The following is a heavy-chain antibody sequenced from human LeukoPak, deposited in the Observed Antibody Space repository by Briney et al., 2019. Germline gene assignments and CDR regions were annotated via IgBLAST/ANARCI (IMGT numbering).Heavy chain of an antibody. CDR2: IPNDDSVI. D-gene: IGHD3-22*01. CDR1: GFSVSNDY. J-gene: IGHJ4*02. Sequence: GGSLRLSCEASGFSVSNDYMVWVRQPPGKGLECISYIPNDDSVIYYADSVRGRLSVSRDSAKNSLSLQLNSLRAEDTAVYYRAREQWFRWEYWGQGILVTVSS. CDR3: AREQWFRWEY. V-gene: IGHV3-11*01.